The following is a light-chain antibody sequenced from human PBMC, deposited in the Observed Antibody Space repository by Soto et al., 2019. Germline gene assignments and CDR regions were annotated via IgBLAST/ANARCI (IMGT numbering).Light chain of an antibody. CDR3: QQRSNWPLLT. V-gene: IGKV3D-20*02. J-gene: IGKJ4*01. CDR1: QSVSNNY. Sequence: EIVLTQSPGTLSLSPGERATLSCRASQSVSNNYLAWYQQKPGQAPRLLIYDASTRATGIPARFSGSGSGTDFTLTISSLELEDFAVYYCQQRSNWPLLTFGGGTKVDIK. CDR2: DAS.